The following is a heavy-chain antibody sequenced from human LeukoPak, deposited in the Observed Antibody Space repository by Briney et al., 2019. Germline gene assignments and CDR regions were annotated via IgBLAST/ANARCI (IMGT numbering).Heavy chain of an antibody. D-gene: IGHD6-19*01. Sequence: ASVKVSCKASGYTFTSYDINWVRQATGQGLEWMGWMNPNSGNTGYAQKFQGRVTMTRNTSISTAYMELSSLGSEDTAVYYCASRQYSSGYWGQGTLVTVSS. CDR1: GYTFTSYD. CDR3: ASRQYSSGY. CDR2: MNPNSGNT. V-gene: IGHV1-8*01. J-gene: IGHJ4*02.